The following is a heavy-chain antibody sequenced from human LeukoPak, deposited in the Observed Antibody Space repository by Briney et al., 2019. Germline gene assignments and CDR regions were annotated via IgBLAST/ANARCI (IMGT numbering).Heavy chain of an antibody. D-gene: IGHD3-22*01. CDR2: INHNGNVN. V-gene: IGHV3-7*03. J-gene: IGHJ4*02. CDR3: ARDGHYDSSGYSCDF. Sequence: GGSLRLSCVASEFTFSSHAMNWVRQAPGKGLEWVASINHNGNVNYYVDSVKGRFTISRDNAKNSLYLQMSNLRAEDTAVYFCARDGHYDSSGYSCDFWGQGTLVTVSS. CDR1: EFTFSSHA.